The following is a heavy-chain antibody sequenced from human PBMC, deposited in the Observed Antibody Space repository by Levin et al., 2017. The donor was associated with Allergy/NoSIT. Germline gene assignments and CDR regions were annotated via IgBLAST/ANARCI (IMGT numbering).Heavy chain of an antibody. CDR1: GYTFTNYG. V-gene: IGHV1-18*01. J-gene: IGHJ4*02. Sequence: ASVKVSCKASGYTFTNYGIGWMRQAPGQGLEWMGWISAFNHNTDYAQKFQGRVTMTTDTSTSTAYMELRSLISDDTALYYCAREAAAGSGGDYWGQGTLVTVSS. CDR3: AREAAAGSGGDY. CDR2: ISAFNHNT. D-gene: IGHD6-13*01.